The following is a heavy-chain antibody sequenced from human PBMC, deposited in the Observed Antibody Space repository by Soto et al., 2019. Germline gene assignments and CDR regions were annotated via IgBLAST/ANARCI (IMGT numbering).Heavy chain of an antibody. CDR1: GFTFTNYA. CDR2: VSYSGGST. J-gene: IGHJ5*02. Sequence: EVHLLESGGGLVRPGGSLRLSCAASGFTFTNYAMAWVRQAPGKGLEWVSSVSYSGGSTYYADSVKGRLTISRDNSKSTLYLQMKSLRVEDTAIYYCAKGNPVRGVYNCFDPWGQGTLVTVSS. CDR3: AKGNPVRGVYNCFDP. V-gene: IGHV3-23*01. D-gene: IGHD3-10*01.